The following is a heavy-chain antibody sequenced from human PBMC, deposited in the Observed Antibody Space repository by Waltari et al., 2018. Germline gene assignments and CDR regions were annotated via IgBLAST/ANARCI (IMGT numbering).Heavy chain of an antibody. J-gene: IGHJ6*03. V-gene: IGHV1-2*06. CDR1: GYTFTGYY. D-gene: IGHD4-4*01. CDR2: INPNSGGT. CDR3: ARDDYTDYYDYYMDV. Sequence: QVQLVQSGAEVKKPGASVKVSCKASGYTFTGYYMHWVRQAPGQGLEWMGRINPNSGGTNYAQKFQGRVTMTRDTSISTAYMELSRLRSDDTAVYYCARDDYTDYYDYYMDVWGKGTTVTVSS.